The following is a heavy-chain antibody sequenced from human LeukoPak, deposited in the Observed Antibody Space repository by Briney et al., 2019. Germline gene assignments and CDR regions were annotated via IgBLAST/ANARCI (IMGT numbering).Heavy chain of an antibody. D-gene: IGHD6-19*01. J-gene: IGHJ5*02. V-gene: IGHV4-39*07. CDR1: GGSISSSSYY. Sequence: SETLSLTCTVSGGSISSSSYYWGWIRQPPGKGLEWIGYIYYSGSTYYNPSLKSRVTISVDTSKNQFSLKLSSVTAADTAVYYCTRDGAPYSTGWYSWGQGTLVTVSS. CDR2: IYYSGST. CDR3: TRDGAPYSTGWYS.